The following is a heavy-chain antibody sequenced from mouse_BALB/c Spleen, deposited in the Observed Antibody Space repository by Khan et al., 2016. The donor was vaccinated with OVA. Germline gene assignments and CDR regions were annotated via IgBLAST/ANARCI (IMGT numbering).Heavy chain of an antibody. J-gene: IGHJ2*01. Sequence: EVQLQESGPELVKPGASVKISCKASGYSFTGYFMNWVMQSHGKRLEWIGRINPHIGETFYNQKVTDKATLTVDESSTTAHMELRSLASEDSAVYYCARKNGSDFDYWGQGTTLTVSS. CDR1: GYSFTGYF. V-gene: IGHV1-20*02. CDR2: INPHIGET. CDR3: ARKNGSDFDY. D-gene: IGHD1-1*01.